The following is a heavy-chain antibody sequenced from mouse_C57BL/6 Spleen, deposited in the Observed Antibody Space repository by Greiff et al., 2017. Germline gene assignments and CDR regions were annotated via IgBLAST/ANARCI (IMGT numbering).Heavy chain of an antibody. J-gene: IGHJ3*01. V-gene: IGHV10-1*01. CDR3: LRHMVYYCVFAY. D-gene: IGHD1-1*01. CDR2: ISSKSNNYAT. Sequence: DVKLVESGGGLVQPKGSLKLSCAASGFSFNTYAMNWVRQAPGKGLEWVARISSKSNNYATYYAGSVKDRFTISRDDSESMLYLQMNNLKTEDTAMYYCLRHMVYYCVFAYWGPGTLVTSAA. CDR1: GFSFNTYA.